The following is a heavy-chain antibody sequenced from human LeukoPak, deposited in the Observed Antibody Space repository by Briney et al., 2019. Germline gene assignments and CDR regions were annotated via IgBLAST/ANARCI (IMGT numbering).Heavy chain of an antibody. J-gene: IGHJ6*02. CDR2: INPRGGST. CDR1: GHTFTNSY. V-gene: IGHV1-46*01. D-gene: IGHD3-9*01. Sequence: ASVNVSCKASGHTFTNSYIHWVRQATGQGLEWMGIINPRGGSTSNAQKFQGRVTMTRDTSTGTVYMELRSLRADDTAVYYCAREPESGYYFDVWGQGTTVTV. CDR3: AREPESGYYFDV.